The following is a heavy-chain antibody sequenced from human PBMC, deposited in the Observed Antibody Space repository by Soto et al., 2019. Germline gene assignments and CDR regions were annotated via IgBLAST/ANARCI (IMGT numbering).Heavy chain of an antibody. D-gene: IGHD2-21*01. Sequence: QVQLVESGGGVVQPGTSLRLACAASGFTLSNIGMQWVSQAPGKGLEWVAVISAGGNTKYYADSVKGRFTISRDNSKNTLFLQMNSLRTEDTAVYYCAKESGGERYAAYFDLWGQGTLVTVSA. J-gene: IGHJ4*02. CDR2: ISAGGNTK. CDR1: GFTLSNIG. V-gene: IGHV3-30*18. CDR3: AKESGGERYAAYFDL.